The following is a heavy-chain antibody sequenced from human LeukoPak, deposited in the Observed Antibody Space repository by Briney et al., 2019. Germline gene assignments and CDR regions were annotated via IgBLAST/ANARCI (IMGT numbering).Heavy chain of an antibody. CDR1: GFTFSSYA. Sequence: GGSLRLSCAASGFTFSSYAMSWVRQAPGKVLEWVSAISGSGGSTYYADSVKGRFTISRDNSKNTLYLQMNSLRAEDTAVYYCAKDALPIFGVVTPPSVYDYWGQGTLVTVSS. CDR3: AKDALPIFGVVTPPSVYDY. CDR2: ISGSGGST. V-gene: IGHV3-23*01. D-gene: IGHD3-3*01. J-gene: IGHJ4*02.